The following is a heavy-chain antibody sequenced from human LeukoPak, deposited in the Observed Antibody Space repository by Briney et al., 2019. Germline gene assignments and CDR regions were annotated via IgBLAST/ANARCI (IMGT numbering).Heavy chain of an antibody. CDR3: ARQTGSGLFILP. D-gene: IGHD3/OR15-3a*01. Sequence: SETLSLTCNVSGGSISSSSYYWGWIRQPPGKGLEWIGSMYYSGSSYYNPSLKSRVTISVDTSKNQFSLKLSSVTAADTSVYYCARQTGSGLFILPGGQGTLVTVSS. CDR1: GGSISSSSYY. V-gene: IGHV4-39*01. J-gene: IGHJ4*02. CDR2: MYYSGSS.